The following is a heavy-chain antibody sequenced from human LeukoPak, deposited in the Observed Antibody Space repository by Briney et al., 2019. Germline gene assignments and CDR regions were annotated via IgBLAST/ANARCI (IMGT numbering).Heavy chain of an antibody. CDR3: ATESSYDFWSGYFSY. Sequence: PSETLSLTCTVSGGSISSYYWSWIRQPPGKGLEWIAYISDIGSINYNPSLKSRATISLDTSKNQFSLQLSSVTAADTAVYYCATESSYDFWSGYFSYWGQGTLVTVSS. CDR2: ISDIGSI. CDR1: GGSISSYY. J-gene: IGHJ4*02. D-gene: IGHD3-3*01. V-gene: IGHV4-59*12.